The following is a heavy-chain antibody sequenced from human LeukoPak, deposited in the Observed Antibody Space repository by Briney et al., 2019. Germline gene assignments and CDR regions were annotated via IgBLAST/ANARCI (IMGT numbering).Heavy chain of an antibody. CDR1: GFTFNSYA. J-gene: IGHJ4*02. CDR3: TREWGSGSTFDY. Sequence: GGSLRLSCAASGFTFNSYAMSWFRQAPGKGLEWVGFIRSKAYGGTTEYAASVKGRFTISRDDSKSIAYLQMNSLRTEDTAVYYCTREWGSGSTFDYWGQGTLVTVSS. D-gene: IGHD6-19*01. V-gene: IGHV3-49*03. CDR2: IRSKAYGGTT.